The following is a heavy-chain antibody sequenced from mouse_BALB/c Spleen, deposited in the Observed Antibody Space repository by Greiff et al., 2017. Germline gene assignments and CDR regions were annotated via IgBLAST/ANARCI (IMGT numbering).Heavy chain of an antibody. CDR1: GYSITSGYY. Sequence: EVKLMESGPGLVKPSQSLSLTCSVTGYSITSGYYWNWIRQFPGNKLEWMGYISYDGSNNYNPSLKNRISITRDTSKNQFFLKLNSVTTEDTATYYCAREGITPAWFAYWGQGTLVTVSA. V-gene: IGHV3-6*02. J-gene: IGHJ3*01. CDR2: ISYDGSN. CDR3: AREGITPAWFAY. D-gene: IGHD1-1*01.